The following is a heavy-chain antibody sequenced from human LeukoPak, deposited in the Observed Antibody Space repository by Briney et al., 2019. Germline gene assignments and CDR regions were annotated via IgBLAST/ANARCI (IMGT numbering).Heavy chain of an antibody. Sequence: GASVKVSCKASGYTFTSYGISWVRQAPGQGLEWMGWISAYNGNTNYAQKLQGRVTITTDTSTSTACMELRSLRSDDTAVYYCARDFVGIAVAGTGSNWFDPWGQGTLVTVSS. CDR1: GYTFTSYG. CDR2: ISAYNGNT. D-gene: IGHD6-19*01. CDR3: ARDFVGIAVAGTGSNWFDP. V-gene: IGHV1-18*01. J-gene: IGHJ5*02.